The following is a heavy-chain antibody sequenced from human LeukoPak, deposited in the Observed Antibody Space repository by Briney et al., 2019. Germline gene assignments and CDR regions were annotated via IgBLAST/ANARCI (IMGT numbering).Heavy chain of an antibody. V-gene: IGHV4-59*01. CDR3: ARGGSRQISSSDFDF. CDR1: GGSFKSYY. Sequence: SETLSLTCTVSGGSFKSYYWNWIRQSPGKGLEWIGYVYYSGSTNYNPSLKSRVTMSVDTSKTQFSLRLSPVTTADTAVYYCARGGSRQISSSDFDFWGRGTLVTVSS. D-gene: IGHD6-6*01. J-gene: IGHJ4*02. CDR2: VYYSGST.